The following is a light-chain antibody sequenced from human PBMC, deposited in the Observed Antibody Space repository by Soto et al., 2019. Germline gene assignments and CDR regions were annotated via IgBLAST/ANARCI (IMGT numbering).Light chain of an antibody. CDR3: SSYTMSSTLG. J-gene: IGLJ2*01. Sequence: QSALTQPASVSASPGQSITISCTGTSSDVGAYNFVSWYQQHPGKAPKLVIYEVTKRPSGVSNRFSGSKSGNTASLTISGLQAEDEADYYCSSYTMSSTLGLGGGTKVTV. V-gene: IGLV2-14*01. CDR2: EVT. CDR1: SSDVGAYNF.